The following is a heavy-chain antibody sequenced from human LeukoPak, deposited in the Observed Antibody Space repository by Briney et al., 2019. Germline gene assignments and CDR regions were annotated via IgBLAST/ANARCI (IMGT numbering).Heavy chain of an antibody. CDR3: AKGSRYCSGGTCYSY. D-gene: IGHD2-15*01. J-gene: IGHJ4*02. CDR2: IYYAGST. Sequence: SETLSLTCTVSSGSMNSYYWSWIRKPPGKGLEWIGSIYYAGSTNYNPSLKRRATISVDTSKNQFSLNLNSVTAADTAVYYCAKGSRYCSGGTCYSYWGQGTLVTVSS. CDR1: SGSMNSYY. V-gene: IGHV4-59*01.